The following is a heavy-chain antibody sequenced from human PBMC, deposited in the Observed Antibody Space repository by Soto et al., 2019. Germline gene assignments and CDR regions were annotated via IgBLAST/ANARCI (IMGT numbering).Heavy chain of an antibody. CDR3: ARWWMYAPRFDP. CDR2: IYHSVST. V-gene: IGHV4-30-2*01. D-gene: IGHD2-8*01. CDR1: GGSISSGGYS. J-gene: IGHJ5*02. Sequence: QLQLQESGSGLVKPSQTLSLTCAVSGGSISSGGYSWSWIRQPPGKGLEWIGYIYHSVSTYYNPSLKSRVTISVDRSKNQFALKLSSVTAAYTAVYYCARWWMYAPRFDPWCQGTLVTVSS.